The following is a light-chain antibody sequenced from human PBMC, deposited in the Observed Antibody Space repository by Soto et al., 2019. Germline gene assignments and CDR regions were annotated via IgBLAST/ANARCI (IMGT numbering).Light chain of an antibody. J-gene: IGLJ1*01. CDR2: DDI. Sequence: QSVMTQPPSVSAAPGQKVTISCSGSSSNIGGNSVSWYQQLPGTAPKLIIYDDIKRPSGVSSRFSGSKSGNTASLTISGLQAEDEADYLCCSHSGFNTPYVFASGTKLTVL. CDR3: CSHSGFNTPYV. CDR1: SSNIGGNS. V-gene: IGLV1-51*01.